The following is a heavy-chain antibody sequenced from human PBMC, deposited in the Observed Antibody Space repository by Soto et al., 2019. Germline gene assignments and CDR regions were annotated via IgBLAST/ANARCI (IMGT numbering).Heavy chain of an antibody. J-gene: IGHJ5*02. D-gene: IGHD6-13*01. CDR3: TRDASRDSSARGWFDP. CDR2: ISSNSAYI. CDR1: GFTFRSFT. V-gene: IGHV3-21*01. Sequence: GGFLRLSCAASGFTFRSFTMNWVRQAPGKGLEWVSTISSNSAYIYYTDALRGRFTISRDNAKNSLHLQMNSLRAEDTAVYYCTRDASRDSSARGWFDPWGPGTLVTVSS.